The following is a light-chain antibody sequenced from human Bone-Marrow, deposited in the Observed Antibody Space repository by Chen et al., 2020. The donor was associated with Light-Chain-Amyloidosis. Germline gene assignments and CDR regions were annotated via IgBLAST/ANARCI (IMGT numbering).Light chain of an antibody. V-gene: IGLV3-25*03. Sequence: SYELTQPPSVSVSPGQTARITCSGDDLPTKYAYWYQQKPGQAPVLVIHRDTERPSGISEGFSGSRSGTTATLTISGVQAEDEADYHCQSADSSGTYEVIFGGGTKLTVL. CDR2: RDT. CDR1: DLPTKY. CDR3: QSADSSGTYEVI. J-gene: IGLJ2*01.